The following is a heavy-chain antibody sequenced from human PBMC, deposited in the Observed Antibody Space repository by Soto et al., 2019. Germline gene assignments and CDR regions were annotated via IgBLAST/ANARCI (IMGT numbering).Heavy chain of an antibody. Sequence: SGPTLVNPTQTLTLTCTFSGFSLSTSGMCVSWIRQPPGKALEWLARIDWDDDKYYSTSLKTRLTITKDTSKNQVVLTMTNMDPVDTATYYCARVQLELYGMDVWGQGTTVTVSS. CDR1: GFSLSTSGMC. V-gene: IGHV2-70*11. D-gene: IGHD1-7*01. CDR2: IDWDDDK. J-gene: IGHJ6*02. CDR3: ARVQLELYGMDV.